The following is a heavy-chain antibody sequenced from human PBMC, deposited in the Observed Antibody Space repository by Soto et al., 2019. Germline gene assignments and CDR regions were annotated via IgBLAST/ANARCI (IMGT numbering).Heavy chain of an antibody. D-gene: IGHD3-10*01. CDR3: ARDVDYGSGSYFFDYYGMDV. J-gene: IGHJ6*02. CDR1: GGTFSSYT. CDR2: IIPILGIA. Sequence: QVQLVQSGAEVKKPGSSVKVSCKASGGTFSSYTISWVRQAPGQGLEWMGRIIPILGIAHYAQKFQGRVTITADKSTSTAYMELSSLRSEDTAVYYCARDVDYGSGSYFFDYYGMDVWGQGTTVTVSS. V-gene: IGHV1-69*08.